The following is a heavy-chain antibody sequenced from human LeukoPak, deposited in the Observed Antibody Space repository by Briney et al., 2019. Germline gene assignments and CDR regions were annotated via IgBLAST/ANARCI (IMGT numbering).Heavy chain of an antibody. CDR3: ARDPRIAAAGGFDY. V-gene: IGHV1-2*02. CDR2: INPNSGGT. J-gene: IGHJ4*02. CDR1: GYTFTGYY. Sequence: ASVKVSCKASGYTFTGYYMHWVRQAPGQGLEWMGWINPNSGGTNYAQKFQGRVTITRDTSISTAYMELSRLRSDDTAVYYCARDPRIAAAGGFDYWGQGTLVTVSS. D-gene: IGHD6-13*01.